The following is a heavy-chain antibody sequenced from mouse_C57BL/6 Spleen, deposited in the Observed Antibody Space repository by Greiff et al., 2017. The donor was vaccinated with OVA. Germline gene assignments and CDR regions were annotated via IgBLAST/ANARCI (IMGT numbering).Heavy chain of an antibody. Sequence: FQLQQSGTVLARPGASVKMSCKTSGYTFTSYWMHWVKQRPGQGLEWIGAIYPGNSDTSYNQKFKGKAKLTAVTSASTAYMELSSLTNEDSAVYYCTRRRGPYYAMDYWGQGTSVTVSS. J-gene: IGHJ4*01. V-gene: IGHV1-5*01. CDR2: IYPGNSDT. CDR1: GYTFTSYW. D-gene: IGHD3-3*01. CDR3: TRRRGPYYAMDY.